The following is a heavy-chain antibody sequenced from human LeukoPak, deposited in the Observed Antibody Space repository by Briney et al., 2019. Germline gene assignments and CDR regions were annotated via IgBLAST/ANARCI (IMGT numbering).Heavy chain of an antibody. CDR3: ARAHYYGTGIYYYSGYYYGMDV. CDR2: INPNSGGT. D-gene: IGHD3-10*01. Sequence: ASVKVSCKASGYTFTGYYMHWVRQAPGQGLEWMGWINPNSGGTNYAQKFQGRVTMTRDTSISTAYMELSRLRSDDTAVYYCARAHYYGTGIYYYSGYYYGMDVWGQGTTVTVSS. J-gene: IGHJ6*02. CDR1: GYTFTGYY. V-gene: IGHV1-2*02.